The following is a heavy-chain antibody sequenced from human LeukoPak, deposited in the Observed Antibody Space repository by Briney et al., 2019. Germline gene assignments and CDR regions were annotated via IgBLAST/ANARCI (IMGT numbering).Heavy chain of an antibody. CDR3: ARRMATVTDAFDI. CDR1: GDSLTSNF. Sequence: PSETLSLTCNVSGDSLTSNFWSWIRQTPGEGLEWIGYAFHSGTTNYSPSLKSRVTISLDTSKKQIYLRLASVTAADTALYYCARRMATVTDAFDIWGRGTMVSVSS. D-gene: IGHD5-24*01. V-gene: IGHV4-59*08. J-gene: IGHJ3*02. CDR2: AFHSGTT.